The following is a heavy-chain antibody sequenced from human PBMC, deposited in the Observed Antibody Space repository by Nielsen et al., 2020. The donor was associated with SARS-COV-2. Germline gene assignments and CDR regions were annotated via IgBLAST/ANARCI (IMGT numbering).Heavy chain of an antibody. J-gene: IGHJ6*02. CDR2: IWYDGSNK. Sequence: GESLKISCAASGFTFSSYGMHWVRQAPGKGLEWVAVIWYDGSNKYYADSVKGRFTISRDNSKNTLYLQMNSLRAEDTAVYYCAREGYYGSGGTGMDVWGQGTTVTVS. D-gene: IGHD3-10*01. CDR1: GFTFSSYG. CDR3: AREGYYGSGGTGMDV. V-gene: IGHV3-33*01.